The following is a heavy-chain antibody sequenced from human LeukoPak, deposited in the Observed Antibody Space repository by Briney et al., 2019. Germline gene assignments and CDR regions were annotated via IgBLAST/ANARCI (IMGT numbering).Heavy chain of an antibody. J-gene: IGHJ4*01. D-gene: IGHD5-12*01. CDR1: GFNFIDYS. CDR2: IGISSGNT. V-gene: IGHV3-48*01. CDR3: ARDHRYAFDN. Sequence: GGSLTLSCVASGFNFIDYSMNWVRQAPGKGLEWISYIGISSGNTKYADSVKGRFTISRDKPRNSLCLQMNSLRVEDTAMYYCARDHRYAFDNWGHGTLVAVSS.